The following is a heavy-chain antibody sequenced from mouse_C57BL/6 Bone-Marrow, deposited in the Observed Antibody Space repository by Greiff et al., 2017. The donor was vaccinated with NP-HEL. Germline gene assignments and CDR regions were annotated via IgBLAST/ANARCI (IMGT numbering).Heavy chain of an antibody. D-gene: IGHD1-1*01. CDR3: AREAYYYGSSYRYYAMDY. J-gene: IGHJ4*01. V-gene: IGHV3-6*01. Sequence: EVQRVESGPGLVKPSQSLSLTCSVTGYSITSGYYWNWIRQFPGNKLEWMGYISYDGSNNYNPSLKNRISITRDTSKNQFFLKLNSVTTEDTATYYCAREAYYYGSSYRYYAMDYWGQGTSVTVSS. CDR1: GYSITSGYY. CDR2: ISYDGSN.